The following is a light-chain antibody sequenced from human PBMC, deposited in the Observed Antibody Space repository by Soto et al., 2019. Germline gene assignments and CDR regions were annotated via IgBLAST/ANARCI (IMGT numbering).Light chain of an antibody. J-gene: IGKJ3*01. CDR2: DAS. Sequence: DIQMTQSPSTLSASVGDTVTITCRASQSINDWLAWYQQKPGKAPKLLIYDASILQSGVPSRFSGSGYGTEFTLTISSLQPDDFGTYYCQQDNHSFGPGTKVDI. CDR1: QSINDW. V-gene: IGKV1-5*01. CDR3: QQDNHS.